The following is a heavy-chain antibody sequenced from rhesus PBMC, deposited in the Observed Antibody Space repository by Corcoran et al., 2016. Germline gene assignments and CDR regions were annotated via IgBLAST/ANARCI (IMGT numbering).Heavy chain of an antibody. Sequence: QLQLQESGPGLVKPSETLSVTCAVSGGSISSSYWSWIRQAPGKGLEWIGYSYGSGISASYNPSHKKRVTVTVETSKNQLSLRLSSVTTADTAVYYCARGTVAAGDAFDFGGQGLRVTVSS. V-gene: IGHV4-169*01. D-gene: IGHD6-31*01. CDR3: ARGTVAAGDAFDF. CDR1: GGSISSSY. CDR2: SYGSGISA. J-gene: IGHJ3*01.